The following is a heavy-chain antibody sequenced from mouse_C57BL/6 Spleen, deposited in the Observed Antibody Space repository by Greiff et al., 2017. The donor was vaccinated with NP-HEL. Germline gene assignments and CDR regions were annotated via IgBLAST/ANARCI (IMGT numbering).Heavy chain of an antibody. Sequence: EVKLMESGPGLVKPSQSLSLTCSVTGYSITSGYYWNWIRQFPGNKLEWMGYISYDGSNNYNPSLKNRISITRDTSKNQFFLKLNSVTTEDTATYYCAREEPAYAMDYWGQGTSVTVSS. J-gene: IGHJ4*01. CDR3: AREEPAYAMDY. CDR2: ISYDGSN. V-gene: IGHV3-6*01. CDR1: GYSITSGYY.